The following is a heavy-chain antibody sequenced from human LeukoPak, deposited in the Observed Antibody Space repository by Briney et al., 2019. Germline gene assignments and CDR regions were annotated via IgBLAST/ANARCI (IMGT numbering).Heavy chain of an antibody. CDR2: ISAYNGNT. D-gene: IGHD3-22*01. CDR3: ARAHYDSSGYYFYYYYMDV. CDR1: GDTFTGYG. Sequence: ASVKVSCKASGDTFTGYGISWVRQAPGQGLEWMGWISAYNGNTNYAQKLQGRVTMTTDTSTSTAYMELRSLRSDDTAVYYCARAHYDSSGYYFYYYYMDVWGKGTTVTVSS. J-gene: IGHJ6*03. V-gene: IGHV1-18*01.